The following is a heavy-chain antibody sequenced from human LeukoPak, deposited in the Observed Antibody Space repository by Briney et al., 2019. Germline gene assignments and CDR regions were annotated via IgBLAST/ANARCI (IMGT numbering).Heavy chain of an antibody. CDR1: GFTFSSYS. D-gene: IGHD1-26*01. CDR2: ISSSSSYI. CDR3: ARLGSNGNDAFDI. J-gene: IGHJ3*02. V-gene: IGHV3-21*01. Sequence: GGSLRLSCAASGFTFSSYSMNWVRQVPGKGLEWVSSISSSSSYIYYADSVKGRFTISRDNAKNSLYLQMNSLRAEDTAVYYCARLGSNGNDAFDIWGQGTMVTVSS.